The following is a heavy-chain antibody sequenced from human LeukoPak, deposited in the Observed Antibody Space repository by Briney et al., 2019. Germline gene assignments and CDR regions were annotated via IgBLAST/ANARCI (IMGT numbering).Heavy chain of an antibody. CDR2: IKQDGGEK. J-gene: IGHJ4*02. Sequence: GGSLRLSCAASGFTFSIYWMSWVRQAPGKGLEWVANIKQDGGEKYYVHSVKGRFTISRDNAKNTLYLQMNSLRAEDTAVYYCAGLAVADFDNWGQGTRVTVSS. CDR1: GFTFSIYW. CDR3: AGLAVADFDN. D-gene: IGHD6-19*01. V-gene: IGHV3-7*01.